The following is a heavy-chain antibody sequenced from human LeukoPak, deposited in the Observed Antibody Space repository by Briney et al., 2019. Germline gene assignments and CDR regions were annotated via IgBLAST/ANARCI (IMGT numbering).Heavy chain of an antibody. J-gene: IGHJ4*02. CDR3: ATLSGSYFDY. Sequence: GRSLRLSCAASGYTFSSYGMDWVHQAPGKGLEWVAVIWYDGSNKYYADSVKGRFTISRDNSKNTLYLQMNSLRAEDTAVYYCATLSGSYFDYWGQGTLVTVSS. V-gene: IGHV3-33*01. CDR2: IWYDGSNK. CDR1: GYTFSSYG. D-gene: IGHD1-26*01.